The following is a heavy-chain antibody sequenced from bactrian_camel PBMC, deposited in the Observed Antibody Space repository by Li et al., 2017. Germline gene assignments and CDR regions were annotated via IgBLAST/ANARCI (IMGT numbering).Heavy chain of an antibody. CDR2: IATGSGNT. J-gene: IGHJ4*01. CDR1: GTTNSGYC. Sequence: HVQLVESGGGSVQAGGSLRLSCSASGTTNSGYCMAWFRQGPENAREGVARIATGSGNTYYADSVKGRFTISRDNAKDTLYLQMNSLKIEDTAVYYCALGSSRQATMTARGKGTQVTV. V-gene: IGHV3S1*01. D-gene: IGHD3*01.